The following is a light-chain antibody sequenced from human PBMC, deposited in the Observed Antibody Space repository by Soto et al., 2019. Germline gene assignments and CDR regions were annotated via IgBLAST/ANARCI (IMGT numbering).Light chain of an antibody. CDR1: ESVTSS. CDR2: AAS. CDR3: LQDYNYPYT. V-gene: IGKV3-15*01. J-gene: IGKJ2*01. Sequence: EIVMTQSPATLSVSPGDRATLSCRASESVTSSLAWYQQKPGQPPGLLIYAASTRATDVPARFSGGGSETEFTLTISSLQPEDFATYYCLQDYNYPYTFGQGTKLEIK.